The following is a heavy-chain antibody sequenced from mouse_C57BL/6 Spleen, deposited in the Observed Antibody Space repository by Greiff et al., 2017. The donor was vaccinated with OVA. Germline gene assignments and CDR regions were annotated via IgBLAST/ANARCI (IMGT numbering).Heavy chain of an antibody. Sequence: QVQLQQPGAELVRPGSSVKLSCKASGYTFTSYWMHWVKQRPIQGLEWIGNIDPSDSETHYNQKFKDKATLTVDKSSSTAYMQLSSLTSEDSAVYYCARGETGTGFAYWGQGTLVTVSA. CDR2: IDPSDSET. CDR3: ARGETGTGFAY. J-gene: IGHJ3*01. CDR1: GYTFTSYW. V-gene: IGHV1-52*01. D-gene: IGHD4-1*01.